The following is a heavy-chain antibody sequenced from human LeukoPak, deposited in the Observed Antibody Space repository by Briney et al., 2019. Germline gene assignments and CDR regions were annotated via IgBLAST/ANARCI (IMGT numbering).Heavy chain of an antibody. CDR2: ITPSGGST. D-gene: IGHD2-15*01. J-gene: IGHJ4*02. CDR3: ESIEIPWHSPDY. CDR1: GYTFTKNY. Sequence: GASVTLSCKASGYTFTKNYIHWVRQAPGQGPEWMGTITPSGGSTDYAQKFQGRVTMTRNTSTTTVYMELSSLISEDTVVYYYESIEIPWHSPDYWGQGNLVTVSS. V-gene: IGHV1-46*01.